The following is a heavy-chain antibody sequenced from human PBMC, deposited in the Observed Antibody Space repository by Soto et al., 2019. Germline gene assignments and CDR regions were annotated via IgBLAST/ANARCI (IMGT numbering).Heavy chain of an antibody. CDR3: ARDHGMFLSYYYYGMDV. Sequence: QVQLVESGGGVVQLGRSLTLSCAASGFTFSRFSMHWVRQAPGKGLAWVAVISYDGSNTHYAESVKGRFNISRDDSKNTVYLQMNNLRGEDSAVYYCARDHGMFLSYYYYGMDVWGQGTTVTVSS. CDR2: ISYDGSNT. J-gene: IGHJ6*02. V-gene: IGHV3-30-3*01. D-gene: IGHD3-10*02. CDR1: GFTFSRFS.